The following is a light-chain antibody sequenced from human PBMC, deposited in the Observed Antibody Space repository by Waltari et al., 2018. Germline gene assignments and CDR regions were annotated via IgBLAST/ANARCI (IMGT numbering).Light chain of an antibody. CDR3: LQYHSAPYS. CDR2: DVS. J-gene: IGKJ2*03. CDR1: QDLTNY. Sequence: DIQMTQSPSSLSASVGDRVTITCRASQDLTNYLTWFQQKPGKMPNRLIYDVSSLQSGVPSRFSGSGSGTVFTLNISGLQPEDFATYYCLQYHSAPYSFGQGTKVDIK. V-gene: IGKV1-17*03.